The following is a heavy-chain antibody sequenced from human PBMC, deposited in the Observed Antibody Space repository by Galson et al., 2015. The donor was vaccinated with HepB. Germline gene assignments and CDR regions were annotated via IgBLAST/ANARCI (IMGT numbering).Heavy chain of an antibody. CDR1: GYTFTGYY. Sequence: SVKVSCKASGYTFTGYYMHWVRQAPGQGLEWMGRINPNSGGTNYAQKFQGRVTMTRDTSISTACMELSRLRSDDTAVYYCARGRIVVVPAATYYYYYYMDVWGKGTTVTVS. V-gene: IGHV1-2*06. CDR2: INPNSGGT. CDR3: ARGRIVVVPAATYYYYYYMDV. J-gene: IGHJ6*03. D-gene: IGHD2-2*01.